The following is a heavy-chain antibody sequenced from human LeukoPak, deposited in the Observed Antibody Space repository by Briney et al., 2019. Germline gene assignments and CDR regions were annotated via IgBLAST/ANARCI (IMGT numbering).Heavy chain of an antibody. CDR1: GGSISSGGYY. CDR2: IYYSGST. CDR3: AAPSDYYDSSGYYYPLAFDI. J-gene: IGHJ3*02. Sequence: SQTLSLTCTVSGGSISSGGYYWSWTRQHPGKGLEWIGYIYYSGSTYYNPSLKSRVTISVDTSKNQFSLKLSSVTAADTAVYYCAAPSDYYDSSGYYYPLAFDIWGQGTMVTVSS. D-gene: IGHD3-22*01. V-gene: IGHV4-31*03.